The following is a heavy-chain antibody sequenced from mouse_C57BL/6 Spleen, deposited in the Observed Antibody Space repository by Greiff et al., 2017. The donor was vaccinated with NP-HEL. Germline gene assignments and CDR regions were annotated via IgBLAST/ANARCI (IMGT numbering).Heavy chain of an antibody. Sequence: VQLVESGAELVRPGASVKLSCKASGYTFTDYYINWVKQRPGQGLEWIARIYPGSGNTYYNEKFKGKATLTAEKSSSTAYMQLSSLTSEDSAVYFCATEDYGSSYGYFDYWGQGTTLTVSS. CDR1: GYTFTDYY. D-gene: IGHD1-1*01. V-gene: IGHV1-76*01. J-gene: IGHJ2*01. CDR3: ATEDYGSSYGYFDY. CDR2: IYPGSGNT.